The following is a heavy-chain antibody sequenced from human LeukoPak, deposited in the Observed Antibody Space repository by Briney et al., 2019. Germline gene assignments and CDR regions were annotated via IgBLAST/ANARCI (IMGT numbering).Heavy chain of an antibody. CDR3: ARVDTAMVHYYYYYYMDV. Sequence: PSETLSLTCTVSGGSISSYYWSWIRQPPGKGLEWIGYIYYSGSTNYNPSLKSRVTISVDTSKNQFSLRLSSVTAADTAVYYCARVDTAMVHYYYYYYMDVWGKGTTVTVSS. D-gene: IGHD5-18*01. CDR1: GGSISSYY. CDR2: IYYSGST. V-gene: IGHV4-59*01. J-gene: IGHJ6*03.